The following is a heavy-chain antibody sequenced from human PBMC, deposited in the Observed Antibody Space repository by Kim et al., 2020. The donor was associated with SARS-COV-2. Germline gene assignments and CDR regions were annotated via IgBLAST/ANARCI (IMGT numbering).Heavy chain of an antibody. CDR1: GFTFSSYG. D-gene: IGHD2-15*01. Sequence: GGSLRLSCAASGFTFSSYGMHWVRQAPGKGLEWVAVIWYDGSNKYYADSVKGRFTISRDNSKNTLYLQMNSLRAEDTAVYYCARDVPVVVAATGDDAFDIWGEREMVTVSS. CDR3: ARDVPVVVAATGDDAFDI. V-gene: IGHV3-33*01. J-gene: IGHJ3*02. CDR2: IWYDGSNK.